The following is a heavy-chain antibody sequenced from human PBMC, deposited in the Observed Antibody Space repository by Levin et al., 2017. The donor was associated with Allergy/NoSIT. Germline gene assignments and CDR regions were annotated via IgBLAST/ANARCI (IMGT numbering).Heavy chain of an antibody. CDR3: ATEVGTGNRDAFDI. CDR1: GYTLTELS. V-gene: IGHV1-24*01. Sequence: GASVKVSCKVSGYTLTELSFHWVRQAPGKGLEWMGGFDPDEGETIFAQNFEGRVTLTDDTSTDTAYMELSSLRSEDTAVYYCATEVGTGNRDAFDIWGQGTMVTVSS. J-gene: IGHJ3*02. CDR2: FDPDEGET. D-gene: IGHD2-21*02.